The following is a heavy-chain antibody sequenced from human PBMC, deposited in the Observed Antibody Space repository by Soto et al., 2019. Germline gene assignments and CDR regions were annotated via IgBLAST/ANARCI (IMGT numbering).Heavy chain of an antibody. CDR3: ARGQFGDSLVY. J-gene: IGHJ4*02. V-gene: IGHV1-8*02. D-gene: IGHD3-16*01. Sequence: ASVKVSCKASGYTFTSYAMNWVRQAPGQGLEWMGWMNPNSGNTGYAQKFQGRVTMTRNTSISTAYMELSSLRSEDTAVYYCARGQFGDSLVYWGQGTLVPVSS. CDR1: GYTFTSYA. CDR2: MNPNSGNT.